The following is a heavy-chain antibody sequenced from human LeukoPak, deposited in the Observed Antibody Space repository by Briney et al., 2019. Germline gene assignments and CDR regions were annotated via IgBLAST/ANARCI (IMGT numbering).Heavy chain of an antibody. CDR1: GFTFSSYA. V-gene: IGHV3-23*01. J-gene: IGHJ4*02. CDR3: ASSLFSIVGATDDY. CDR2: ISGSGGST. Sequence: PGGSLRLSCAPSGFTFSSYAMSWVRQAPGKGLEWVSAISGSGGSTYYADSVKGRFTISRDNSKNTLYLQMNSPRAEDTAVYYCASSLFSIVGATDDYWGQGTLVTVSS. D-gene: IGHD1-26*01.